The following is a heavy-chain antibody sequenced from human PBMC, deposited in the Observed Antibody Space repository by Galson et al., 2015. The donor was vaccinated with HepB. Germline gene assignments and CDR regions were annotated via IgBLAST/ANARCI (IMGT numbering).Heavy chain of an antibody. V-gene: IGHV3-30*18. CDR1: GFTFSSYG. Sequence: SLRLSCAASGFTFSSYGMHWVRQAPGKGLEWVAVISYDGSNKYYADSVKGRFTISRDNSKNTLYLQMNSLRAEDTAVYYCAKDKGYCSGGSCYGVYYYYYMDVWGKGTTVTVFS. J-gene: IGHJ6*03. D-gene: IGHD2-15*01. CDR3: AKDKGYCSGGSCYGVYYYYYMDV. CDR2: ISYDGSNK.